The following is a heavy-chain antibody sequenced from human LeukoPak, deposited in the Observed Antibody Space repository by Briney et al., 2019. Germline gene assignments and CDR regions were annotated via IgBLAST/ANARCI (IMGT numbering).Heavy chain of an antibody. V-gene: IGHV3-7*03. D-gene: IGHD2-15*01. Sequence: GGSLRHSCAASGFTFSSYWMSWVRPAPGKGLERVANIKQDGSEKYYVDSVKGRFTISRDNAKNSLYLQMNRLRAEDTDVYYCARDGACSGGSCYSPYFDYWGQGTLVTVSS. J-gene: IGHJ4*02. CDR1: GFTFSSYW. CDR2: IKQDGSEK. CDR3: ARDGACSGGSCYSPYFDY.